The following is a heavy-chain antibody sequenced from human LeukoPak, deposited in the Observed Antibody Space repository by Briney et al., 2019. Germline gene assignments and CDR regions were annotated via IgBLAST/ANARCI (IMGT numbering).Heavy chain of an antibody. V-gene: IGHV3-21*01. D-gene: IGHD1-1*01. CDR2: ISSSSSYI. CDR1: GFPFSSCS. J-gene: IGHJ4*02. Sequence: GGSLRLSCAASGFPFSSCSMNWVRQAPGKGLEWVSSISSSSSYIYYADSVKGRLPISRENAEHSLYLQMNSLRAEDTAVYYCARASNDYFDYWGQGTLVSVSS. CDR3: ARASNDYFDY.